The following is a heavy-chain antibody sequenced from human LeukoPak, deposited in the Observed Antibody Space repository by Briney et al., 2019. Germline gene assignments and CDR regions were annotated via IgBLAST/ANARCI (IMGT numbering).Heavy chain of an antibody. J-gene: IGHJ6*02. CDR1: GGSFSGYY. V-gene: IGHV4-59*08. CDR3: ARLLGYYYGMDV. D-gene: IGHD2-15*01. CDR2: IYYSGST. Sequence: SETLSLTCAVYGGSFSGYYWSWIRQPPGKGLEWIGYIYYSGSTNYNPSLKSRVTISVDTSKNQFSLKLSSVTAADTAVYYCARLLGYYYGMDVWGQGTTVTVSS.